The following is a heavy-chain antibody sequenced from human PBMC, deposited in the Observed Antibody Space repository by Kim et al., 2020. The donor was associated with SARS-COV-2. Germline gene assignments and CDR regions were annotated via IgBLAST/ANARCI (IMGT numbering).Heavy chain of an antibody. CDR2: IYYSGST. CDR3: ARGARGYYDSSGYLPDFDY. D-gene: IGHD3-22*01. V-gene: IGHV4-31*03. J-gene: IGHJ4*02. Sequence: SETLSLTCTVSGGSISSGGYYWSWIRQHPGKGLGWIGYIYYSGSTYYNPSLKSRVTISVDTSKNQFSLKLSSVTAADTAVYYCARGARGYYDSSGYLPDFDYWGQGTLVTVSS. CDR1: GGSISSGGYY.